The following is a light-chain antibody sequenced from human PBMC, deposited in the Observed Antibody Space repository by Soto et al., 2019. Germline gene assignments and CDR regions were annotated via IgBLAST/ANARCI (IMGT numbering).Light chain of an antibody. Sequence: EIVMTQSPATLSVSPGEVATLSCMASQSVSSNLAWYQQKPGQAPRLLIFGASTSATGIPARFSGSGSGEEFSLTISALQSEDFAIYYCQQYSNWPLTFGGGTKVGIK. CDR1: QSVSSN. J-gene: IGKJ4*01. V-gene: IGKV3-15*01. CDR2: GAS. CDR3: QQYSNWPLT.